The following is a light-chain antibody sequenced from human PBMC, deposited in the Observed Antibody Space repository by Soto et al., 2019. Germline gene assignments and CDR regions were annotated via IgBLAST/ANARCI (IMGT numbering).Light chain of an antibody. V-gene: IGKV3-20*01. CDR2: GAS. CDR3: QQYGSSLPFT. J-gene: IGKJ3*01. CDR1: QSVSSSY. Sequence: EIVLTQSPGTLSLSPGERATLSCRASQSVSSSYLAWYQQKPGQAPRLLIYGASRRATGIPDRFSGSGSGTDFTLTISRLEPEDFAVYYCQQYGSSLPFTFGPGTKVDIK.